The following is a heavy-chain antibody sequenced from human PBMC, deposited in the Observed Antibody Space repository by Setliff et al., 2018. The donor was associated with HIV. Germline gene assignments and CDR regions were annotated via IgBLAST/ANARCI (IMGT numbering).Heavy chain of an antibody. CDR3: ASLFRLSGFWISFLPDY. J-gene: IGHJ4*02. V-gene: IGHV4-39*01. D-gene: IGHD3-3*01. Sequence: TLSLTCTVSGDSVSRSNYYWAWIRQPPGKGLEWIGSIDYNGITYYNPSLKSRVTLSVDTPKNQFSLYLSSVTASDTAVYYCASLFRLSGFWISFLPDYWGQGILVTVSS. CDR1: GDSVSRSNYY. CDR2: IDYNGIT.